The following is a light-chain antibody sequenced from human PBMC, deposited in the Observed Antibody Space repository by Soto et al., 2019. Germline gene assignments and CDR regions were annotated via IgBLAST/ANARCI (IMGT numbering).Light chain of an antibody. J-gene: IGKJ4*01. CDR1: RDIGNY. Sequence: DIQMTQSPSSLSASVGDRVTITCRASRDIGNYLAWYQQKPGRIPKLLIYAASTLQSGVPSRFSGSGSGTEFTLTISSLQPEDVATYYCQQVNSYPLTFGGGTKVDIK. V-gene: IGKV1-27*01. CDR2: AAS. CDR3: QQVNSYPLT.